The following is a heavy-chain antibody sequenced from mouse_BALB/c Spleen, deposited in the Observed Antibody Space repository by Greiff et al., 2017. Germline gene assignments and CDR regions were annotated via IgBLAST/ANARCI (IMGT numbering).Heavy chain of an antibody. CDR3: ARVLLRPLYYYAMDY. D-gene: IGHD1-2*01. CDR1: GFTFSSYA. CDR2: ISSGGSYT. J-gene: IGHJ4*01. V-gene: IGHV5-9-4*01. Sequence: EVQLVESGGGLVKPGGSLKLSCAASGFTFSSYAMSWVRQSPEKRLEWVAEISSGGSYTYYPDTVTGRFTISRDNAKNTLYLEMSSLRSEDTAMYYCARVLLRPLYYYAMDYWGQGTSVTVSS.